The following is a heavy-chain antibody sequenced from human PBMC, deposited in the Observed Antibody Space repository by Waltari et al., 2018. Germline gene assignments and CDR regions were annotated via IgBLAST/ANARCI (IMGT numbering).Heavy chain of an antibody. V-gene: IGHV4-34*01. D-gene: IGHD2-2*01. CDR3: ARKRGIVVVPAAKPYYYYYMDV. CDR2: INHSGST. Sequence: QVQLQQWGAGLLKPSATLSLTCAVYGGSFSGYYWSWIRQPPGKGLEWIGEINHSGSTNYNPSLKSRVTISVDTSKNQFSLKLSSVTAADTAVYYCARKRGIVVVPAAKPYYYYYMDVWGKGTTVTISS. J-gene: IGHJ6*03. CDR1: GGSFSGYY.